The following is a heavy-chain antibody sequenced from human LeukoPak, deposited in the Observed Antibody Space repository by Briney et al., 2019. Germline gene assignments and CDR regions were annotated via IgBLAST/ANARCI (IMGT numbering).Heavy chain of an antibody. D-gene: IGHD4-23*01. J-gene: IGHJ4*02. V-gene: IGHV3-23*01. CDR1: RFTFSSYA. CDR2: ISGSGGST. CDR3: AKTTVVIRPYYFDY. Sequence: GGSLRLSCAASRFTFSSYAMSWVRQAPGKGLEWVSAISGSGGSTYYADSVKGRFAISRDNSKNTLYLQMNSLRAEDTAVYYCAKTTVVIRPYYFDYWGQGTLVTVSS.